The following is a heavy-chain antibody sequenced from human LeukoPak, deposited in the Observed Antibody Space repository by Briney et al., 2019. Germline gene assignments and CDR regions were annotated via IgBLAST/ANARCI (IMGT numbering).Heavy chain of an antibody. D-gene: IGHD6-13*01. Sequence: GGSLRLSCAASGFTFRTYGMYWVRQAPGKGLEWVAFIRYDGSNKYYADSVKGRFTISRDNSKNTLYLQMNSLRAEDTAMYYCAKDRSRWRGSIAAAAFDIWGQGTMVTVSS. J-gene: IGHJ3*02. V-gene: IGHV3-30*02. CDR1: GFTFRTYG. CDR2: IRYDGSNK. CDR3: AKDRSRWRGSIAAAAFDI.